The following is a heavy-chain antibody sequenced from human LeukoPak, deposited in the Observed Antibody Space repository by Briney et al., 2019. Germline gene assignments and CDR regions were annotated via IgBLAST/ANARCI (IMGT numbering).Heavy chain of an antibody. CDR1: GFTFSSYS. V-gene: IGHV3-21*01. Sequence: PGGSLRLSCAASGFTFSSYSMNWVRQAPGMGLEWVSSISSSSTYIYYADSVKGRFTISRDNAKNSLYLQMNSLRAEDTALYYCARDRLGTSLDAFDIWGQGTMVTVSS. J-gene: IGHJ3*02. D-gene: IGHD2-2*01. CDR2: ISSSSTYI. CDR3: ARDRLGTSLDAFDI.